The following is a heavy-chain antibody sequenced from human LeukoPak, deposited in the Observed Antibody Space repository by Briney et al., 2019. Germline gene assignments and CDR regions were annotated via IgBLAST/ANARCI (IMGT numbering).Heavy chain of an antibody. V-gene: IGHV4-39*07. CDR1: GGSISSSSYY. CDR3: ARDRGVRTVVTPYFDY. CDR2: IYYSGST. D-gene: IGHD4-23*01. Sequence: MASETLSLTCTVSGGSISSSSYYWGWIRQPPGKGLEWIGSIYYSGSTYYNPSLKSRVTISVDTSKNQFSLKLSSVTAADTAVYYCARDRGVRTVVTPYFDYWGQGTLVTVSS. J-gene: IGHJ4*02.